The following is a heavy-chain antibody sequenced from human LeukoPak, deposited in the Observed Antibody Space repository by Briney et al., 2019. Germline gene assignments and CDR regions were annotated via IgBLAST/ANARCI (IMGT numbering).Heavy chain of an antibody. J-gene: IGHJ6*03. CDR1: GFTFSSYG. V-gene: IGHV3-23*01. D-gene: IGHD6-19*01. CDR2: ISGSGGDT. CDR3: AKYSVAGSGRYMGV. Sequence: GGSLRLSCAASGFTFSSYGMSWVHQAPGKGLEWVSDISGSGGDTYYADSVKGRFTISRDNSKNTLYLQMNSPRAEDTAVYYCAKYSVAGSGRYMGVWGKGTTVTVSS.